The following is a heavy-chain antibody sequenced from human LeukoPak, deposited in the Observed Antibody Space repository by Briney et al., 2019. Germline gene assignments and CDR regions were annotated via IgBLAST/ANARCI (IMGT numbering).Heavy chain of an antibody. Sequence: PRGSPRLSCAACGFAFSSYSMSWVRQAPGKGLEWVSAISGSGADTYYTDSVKGRCTISRDNSKTTLFLQMNSLRAEDTAIYYCAKDLGGEGGSGFPGQWGQGTLFTVSS. D-gene: IGHD3-10*01. V-gene: IGHV3-23*01. CDR1: GFAFSSYS. CDR2: ISGSGADT. J-gene: IGHJ4*02. CDR3: AKDLGGEGGSGFPGQ.